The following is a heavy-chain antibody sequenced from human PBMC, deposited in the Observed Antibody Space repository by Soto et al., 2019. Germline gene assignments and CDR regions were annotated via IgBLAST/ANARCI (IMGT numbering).Heavy chain of an antibody. D-gene: IGHD3-10*01. Sequence: SETLSLTCTVSGGSISSGGYYWSWIRQHPGKGLEWIGYIYYSGSTYYNPSLKSRVTISVDTSKNQFSLKLSSVTAADTAVYYCTSGLMVRGVSPKNYFDYWGQGTLVTVS. J-gene: IGHJ4*02. CDR3: TSGLMVRGVSPKNYFDY. V-gene: IGHV4-31*03. CDR1: GGSISSGGYY. CDR2: IYYSGST.